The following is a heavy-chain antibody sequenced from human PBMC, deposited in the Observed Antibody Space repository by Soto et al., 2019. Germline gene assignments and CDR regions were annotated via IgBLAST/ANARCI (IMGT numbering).Heavy chain of an antibody. CDR2: ISAYNGNT. J-gene: IGHJ6*02. D-gene: IGHD3-16*02. Sequence: QVQLVQSGAEVKKPGASVKVSCKASGYTFTSYGISWVRQAPGQGLEWMGWISAYNGNTNYAQKLQGRVTMTTDTTATTAYMELRSMGSDDTAVYYCARDGGGGVVGVATNWGYYYGMDVWGQGTTVTVSS. V-gene: IGHV1-18*01. CDR3: ARDGGGGVVGVATNWGYYYGMDV. CDR1: GYTFTSYG.